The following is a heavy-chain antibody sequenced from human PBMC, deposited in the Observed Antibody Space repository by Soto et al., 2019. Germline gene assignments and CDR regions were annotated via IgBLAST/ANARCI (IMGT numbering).Heavy chain of an antibody. V-gene: IGHV3-23*05. CDR2: ISNSGSST. D-gene: IGHD2-2*01. J-gene: IGHJ5*02. CDR1: GETVKNFT. Sequence: PXGSIRIAGAASGETVKNFTMSGVRQDTGKGLEWASSISNSGSSTYHGDSVKGRFTTSRDNSKGTLSLHMRGVRIDDTAVYFCARADLLWYSFDLWGQGTLVTLSS. CDR3: ARADLLWYSFDL.